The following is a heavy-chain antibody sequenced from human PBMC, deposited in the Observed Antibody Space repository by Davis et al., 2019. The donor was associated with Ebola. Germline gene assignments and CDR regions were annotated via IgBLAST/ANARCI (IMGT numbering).Heavy chain of an antibody. CDR3: TKVSITVGARYFDS. Sequence: GESLKISCAASGFTFSDHYMDWVRQAPGRGLEWVGRARRKVDNYDTEYAASVKGRFIISRDDSTNSLYLEMNSLRTEDTAVYYCTKVSITVGARYFDSWGQGSLVTVSS. CDR2: ARRKVDNYDT. CDR1: GFTFSDHY. J-gene: IGHJ4*02. V-gene: IGHV3-72*01. D-gene: IGHD4-11*01.